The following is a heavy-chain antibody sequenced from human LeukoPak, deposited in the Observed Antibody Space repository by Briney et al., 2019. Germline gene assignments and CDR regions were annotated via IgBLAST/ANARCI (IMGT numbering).Heavy chain of an antibody. CDR3: AKRYCSSPNCSSGRYFDY. CDR2: ISDSGAFT. CDR1: GFTFSSYA. J-gene: IGHJ4*02. V-gene: IGHV3-23*01. Sequence: GGSLRLSCAVSGFTFSSYAMNWVRQAPGKGLEWVSLISDSGAFTVYADSVKGRFIISRDNSKNTLFLQMYSLRAEDTAVYYCAKRYCSSPNCSSGRYFDYWGQGTLVTVSS. D-gene: IGHD2-2*01.